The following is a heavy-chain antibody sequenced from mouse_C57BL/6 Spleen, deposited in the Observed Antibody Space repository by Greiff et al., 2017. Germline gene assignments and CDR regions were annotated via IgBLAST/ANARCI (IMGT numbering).Heavy chain of an antibody. V-gene: IGHV7-3*01. D-gene: IGHD3-3*01. CDR2: IENKANGYTT. J-gene: IGHJ2*01. Sequence: EVMLLESGGGLVQPGGSLSLSCAASGFTFTDYYMSWVRQPPGKALEWLGFIENKANGYTTEYSASVKGRFTFSRDNSPSILYLQMKALRAEDSATYYCARWGLYYFDYWGQGTTLTVST. CDR3: ARWGLYYFDY. CDR1: GFTFTDYY.